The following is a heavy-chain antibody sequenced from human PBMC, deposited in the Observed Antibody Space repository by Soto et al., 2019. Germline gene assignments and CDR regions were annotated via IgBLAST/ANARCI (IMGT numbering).Heavy chain of an antibody. CDR2: INHSGST. V-gene: IGHV4-34*01. CDR3: ARGQMAAAGIATDY. J-gene: IGHJ4*02. Sequence: SETLSLTCAVYGGSFSGYYWSWIRQPPGKGLEWIGEINHSGSTNYNPSLKSRVTISVDTSKNQFSLKLSSVTAADTAVYYCARGQMAAAGIATDYWGQGTLVTVSS. CDR1: GGSFSGYY. D-gene: IGHD6-13*01.